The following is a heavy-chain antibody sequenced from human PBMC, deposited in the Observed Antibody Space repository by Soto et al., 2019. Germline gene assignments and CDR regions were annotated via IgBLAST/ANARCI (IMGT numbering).Heavy chain of an antibody. D-gene: IGHD5-12*01. CDR3: ARDRGGYDRLYYYHGMDV. J-gene: IGHJ6*02. CDR2: SSNSGTFA. CDR1: GFTFSDYY. V-gene: IGHV3-11*06. Sequence: GGSLRLSCAASGFTFSDYYMSWVRQAPGRGLEWISYSSNSGTFARYATSVKGRSSISRDNANNSLYLEMSSLRAEDTAVYYCARDRGGYDRLYYYHGMDVWGQGTTVTVSS.